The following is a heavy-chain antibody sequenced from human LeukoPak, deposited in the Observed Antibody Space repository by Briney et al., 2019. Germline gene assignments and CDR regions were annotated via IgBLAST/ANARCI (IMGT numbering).Heavy chain of an antibody. CDR3: ARWGNDYSQFDS. Sequence: GGSLRLSCAASGFTFSSYWMSWVRQAPGKGLEWVSVVSGSGDNTNYADSVKGRFTISRDNSKNTLFLQMNSLRTEDTAVYFCARWGNDYSQFDSWGQGTLVTVS. V-gene: IGHV3-23*01. CDR2: VSGSGDNT. J-gene: IGHJ4*02. CDR1: GFTFSSYW. D-gene: IGHD4-11*01.